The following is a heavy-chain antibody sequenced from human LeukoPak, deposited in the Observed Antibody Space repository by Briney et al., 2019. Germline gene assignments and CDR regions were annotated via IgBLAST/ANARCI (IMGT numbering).Heavy chain of an antibody. Sequence: PGGSLRLSCAASGFTFSSFWMSWVRQAPGKGLEWVANIKQDGSERYYVDSLKGRFTISRDNANDSLYLQMNSLRAEDTAVYYCVRVGGKSSPFGYWGQGTLVTVSS. CDR3: VRVGGKSSPFGY. J-gene: IGHJ4*02. D-gene: IGHD3-16*01. CDR1: GFTFSSFW. V-gene: IGHV3-7*01. CDR2: IKQDGSER.